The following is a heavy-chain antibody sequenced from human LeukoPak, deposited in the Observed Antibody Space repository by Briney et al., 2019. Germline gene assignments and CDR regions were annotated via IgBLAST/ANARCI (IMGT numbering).Heavy chain of an antibody. J-gene: IGHJ5*02. Sequence: GGSLRLSCAASGFTFSSYGMHWVRQAPGKGLEWVSAISGSGGSTYYADSVKGRFTISRDNSKNTLYLQMNSLRAEDTAVYYCAKDIGDYRSNWFDPWGQGTLVTVSS. CDR1: GFTFSSYG. CDR3: AKDIGDYRSNWFDP. D-gene: IGHD4-17*01. CDR2: ISGSGGST. V-gene: IGHV3-23*01.